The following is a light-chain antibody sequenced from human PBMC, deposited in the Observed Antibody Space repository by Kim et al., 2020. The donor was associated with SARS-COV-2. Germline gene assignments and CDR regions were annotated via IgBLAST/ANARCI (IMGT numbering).Light chain of an antibody. J-gene: IGLJ2*01. CDR3: QVWDSSTVL. CDR1: NMGSKN. CDR2: RDN. V-gene: IGLV3-9*01. Sequence: PLGQSDRITSGGNNMGSKNLNQYRQKTGNATVLVIYRDNKRPSGIRERFSGSNSGNTATLTIRRANAGDEADYYCQVWDSSTVLFGGGTQLTVL.